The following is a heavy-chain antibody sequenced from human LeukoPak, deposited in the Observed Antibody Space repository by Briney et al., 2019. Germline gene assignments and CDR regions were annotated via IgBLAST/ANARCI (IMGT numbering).Heavy chain of an antibody. V-gene: IGHV4-39*07. J-gene: IGHJ4*02. CDR1: GGSISSSSYY. CDR2: IYYSGST. CDR3: ARRHSSGYSGDY. Sequence: PSETLSLTCTVSGGSISSSSYYWGWIRQPPGKGLEWIGSIYYSGSTYYNPSLKSRVTISVDTSKNQFSLKLSSVTAADTAVYYCARRHSSGYSGDYWGQGTLVTVSS. D-gene: IGHD3-22*01.